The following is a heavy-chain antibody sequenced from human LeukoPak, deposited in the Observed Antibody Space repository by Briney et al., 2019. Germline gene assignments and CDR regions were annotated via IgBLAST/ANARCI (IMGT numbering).Heavy chain of an antibody. CDR3: ARGSPTQYCSGGSCYSGYFQH. J-gene: IGHJ1*01. Sequence: SETLSLTCTVSGGSISSYYWSWLRQPPGKGLEWIGYIYYSGSTNYNPSLTSRVTMSVDTSKCQFSLTLNSVTAADTAVYYCARGSPTQYCSGGSCYSGYFQHWGQGTLVTVSS. D-gene: IGHD2-15*01. V-gene: IGHV4-59*01. CDR1: GGSISSYY. CDR2: IYYSGST.